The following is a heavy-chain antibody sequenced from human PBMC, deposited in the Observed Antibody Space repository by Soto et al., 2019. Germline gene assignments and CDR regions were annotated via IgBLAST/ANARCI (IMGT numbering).Heavy chain of an antibody. CDR1: GYTFTSYG. J-gene: IGHJ4*02. V-gene: IGHV1-18*01. CDR3: AREHCSSTSCYLGFDY. Sequence: ASVKVSCKASGYTFTSYGISWVRQAPGQGLEWMGWISAYNGNTNYAQKLQGRVTMTTDTSTSTAYMELRSLRSDDTAVYYCAREHCSSTSCYLGFDYWGQGTLVTVS. CDR2: ISAYNGNT. D-gene: IGHD2-2*01.